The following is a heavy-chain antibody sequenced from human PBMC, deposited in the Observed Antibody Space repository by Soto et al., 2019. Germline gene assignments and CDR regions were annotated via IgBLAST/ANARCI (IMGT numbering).Heavy chain of an antibody. CDR2: IYYSGST. Sequence: QLQLQESGPGLVKPSETLSLTCTVSGGSISSSSYYWGWIRQPPGKGLEWIGSIYYSGSTYYNPSLKSRVTSSADTSKNQSALKLSSVTAADTAVYYCARHGDFYPQAGTFDYWGQGTLVTVSS. CDR1: GGSISSSSYY. J-gene: IGHJ4*02. CDR3: ARHGDFYPQAGTFDY. D-gene: IGHD6-19*01. V-gene: IGHV4-39*01.